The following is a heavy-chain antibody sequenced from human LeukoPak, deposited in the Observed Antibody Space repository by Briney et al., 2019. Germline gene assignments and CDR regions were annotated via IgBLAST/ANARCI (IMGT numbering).Heavy chain of an antibody. D-gene: IGHD2-8*02. CDR2: IYTSGST. Sequence: SETLSLTCTVSGGSISSYYWSWIRQPAGKGLEWIGHIYTSGSTNYNPSLKSRVTISVDKSKNQFSLKLSSVTAADTAVYYCARVWWDADAFDIWGQGTMVTVSS. J-gene: IGHJ3*02. V-gene: IGHV4-4*07. CDR3: ARVWWDADAFDI. CDR1: GGSISSYY.